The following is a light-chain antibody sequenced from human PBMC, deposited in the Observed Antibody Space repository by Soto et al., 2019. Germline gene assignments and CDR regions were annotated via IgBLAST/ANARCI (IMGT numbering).Light chain of an antibody. CDR2: AAS. CDR1: QSVRSN. V-gene: IGKV3-15*01. Sequence: EIVMTRSQASLSVSPGESATSSCRASQSVRSNLAWYQQKPGQAPRLVIYAASTRATGIPDRFSGSVSGTEFTLTISSLQSEDFAVYYCQQYNEWPPFTFGQGTRLEI. CDR3: QQYNEWPPFT. J-gene: IGKJ5*01.